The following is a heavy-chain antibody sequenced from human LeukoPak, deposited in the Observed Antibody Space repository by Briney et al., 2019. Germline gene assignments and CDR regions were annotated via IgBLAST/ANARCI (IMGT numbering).Heavy chain of an antibody. CDR2: ISYDGGNK. Sequence: PGGSLRLSCAASGFTFSSYAIHWVRQAPGKGLEWVTIISYDGGNKYYADSVKGRFTIPRDNSKNTLYLQMNSLGAEDTAVYYCARDPGPYGDYMDVWGKGTTVTVSS. CDR3: ARDPGPYGDYMDV. V-gene: IGHV3-30*04. CDR1: GFTFSSYA. D-gene: IGHD1-1*01. J-gene: IGHJ6*03.